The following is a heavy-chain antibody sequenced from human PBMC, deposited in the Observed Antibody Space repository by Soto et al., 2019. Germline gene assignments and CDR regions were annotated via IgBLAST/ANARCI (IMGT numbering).Heavy chain of an antibody. CDR1: GYTFTSYG. J-gene: IGHJ4*02. Sequence: QVQLVQSGAEVKKPGASVKVSCKASGYTFTSYGISWVRQAPGQGLEWMGWISAYNGNTKYSQKLQGRVTMTTDTSTSTAYMELRSLRSDDAAVYYCARARVGYYDILTGKRFDYWGQGTLVTVSS. CDR2: ISAYNGNT. V-gene: IGHV1-18*01. CDR3: ARARVGYYDILTGKRFDY. D-gene: IGHD3-9*01.